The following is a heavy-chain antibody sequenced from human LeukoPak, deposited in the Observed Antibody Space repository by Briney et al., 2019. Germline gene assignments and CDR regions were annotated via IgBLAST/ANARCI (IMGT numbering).Heavy chain of an antibody. CDR2: ISADNGNT. D-gene: IGHD5-18*01. Sequence: GASVKVSCKASGYTFTSYGISWVRQAPGQGLEWMGWISADNGNTNHAQKLQCRVTMTTDPSTSTAYMELRSLRSDATALYYRARGGYSYGYMGYSDYWGQGTLVTVSS. CDR1: GYTFTSYG. J-gene: IGHJ4*02. V-gene: IGHV1-18*01. CDR3: ARGGYSYGYMGYSDY.